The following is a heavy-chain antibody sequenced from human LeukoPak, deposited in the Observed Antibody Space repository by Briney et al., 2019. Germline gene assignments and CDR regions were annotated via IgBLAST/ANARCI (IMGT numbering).Heavy chain of an antibody. CDR3: AKAALAYSSSWYLFDY. CDR2: ISWDGGST. D-gene: IGHD6-13*01. Sequence: PGGSLRLSCAASGFTFDDHTMHWVRQAPGKGLDWVSLISWDGGSTYYADSVKGRFTISRDNSKNSLYLQMNSLRTEDTALYYCAKAALAYSSSWYLFDYWGQGTLVTVSS. V-gene: IGHV3-43*01. CDR1: GFTFDDHT. J-gene: IGHJ4*02.